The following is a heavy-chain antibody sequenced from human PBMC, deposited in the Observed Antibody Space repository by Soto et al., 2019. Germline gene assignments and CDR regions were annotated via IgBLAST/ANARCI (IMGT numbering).Heavy chain of an antibody. CDR2: ISGSGGST. CDR3: AKTGDYYGSGSYYNTGNWFDP. V-gene: IGHV3-23*01. CDR1: GFTFSSYA. Sequence: GGSLRLSCAASGFTFSSYAMSWVRQAPGKGLEWVSAISGSGGSTYYADSVKGRFTISRDNSKNTLYLQMNSLRAEDTAVYYCAKTGDYYGSGSYYNTGNWFDPWGQGTLVTVSS. J-gene: IGHJ5*02. D-gene: IGHD3-10*01.